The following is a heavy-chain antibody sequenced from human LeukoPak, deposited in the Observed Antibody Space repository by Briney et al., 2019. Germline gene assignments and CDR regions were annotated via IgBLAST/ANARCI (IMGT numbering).Heavy chain of an antibody. D-gene: IGHD1-26*01. CDR1: GGSFSGYY. V-gene: IGHV4-34*01. CDR3: ARGHIVGAKGTFDY. J-gene: IGHJ4*02. CDR2: INHSGST. Sequence: SETLSLTCAVYGGSFSGYYWSWIRQPPGKGLEWIGEINHSGSTNYNPSLKSRVTISVDTSKNQFSLKLSSVTAADTAVYYCARGHIVGAKGTFDYWGQGTLVTVSS.